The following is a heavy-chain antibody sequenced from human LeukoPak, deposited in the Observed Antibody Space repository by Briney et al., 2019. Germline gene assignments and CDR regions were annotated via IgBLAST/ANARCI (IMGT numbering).Heavy chain of an antibody. D-gene: IGHD3-22*01. V-gene: IGHV3-23*01. CDR3: AKRDSSGSYPYYFDY. Sequence: GGSLRLSCAASGFTFSTYAMTWVRQVPGKGPEWVSTMSGSGSSTDYADSVKGRFTISRDNSKDTLYLQMNSLRVEDTATYYCAKRDSSGSYPYYFDYWGQGTLVTVSS. CDR2: MSGSGSST. J-gene: IGHJ4*02. CDR1: GFTFSTYA.